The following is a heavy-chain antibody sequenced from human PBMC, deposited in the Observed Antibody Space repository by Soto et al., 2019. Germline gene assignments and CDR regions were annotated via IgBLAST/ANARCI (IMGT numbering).Heavy chain of an antibody. Sequence: GAPVKVSFKASGFTFTNSAMQWVRRARGQRLEWIGWIVVGSGNTNYAQKFQERVTITRDMSTSTAYMELSSLRSEDTAVYYCAASYYDSSGYVYWGQGTLVTVSS. CDR1: GFTFTNSA. J-gene: IGHJ4*02. CDR3: AASYYDSSGYVY. V-gene: IGHV1-58*02. CDR2: IVVGSGNT. D-gene: IGHD3-22*01.